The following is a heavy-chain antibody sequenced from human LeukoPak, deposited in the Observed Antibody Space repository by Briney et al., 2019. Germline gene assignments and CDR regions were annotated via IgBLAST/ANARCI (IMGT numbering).Heavy chain of an antibody. J-gene: IGHJ4*02. CDR3: ARKRYDDPYFFDY. D-gene: IGHD3-22*01. CDR1: GGSISSGDYY. V-gene: IGHV4-30-4*01. Sequence: TQTLSLTCTVSGGSISSGDYYWSWIRQPPGKGLEWIGYIYYSGTTYYNPSLKSRVTISVDTSKNQFSLKLNSVTAADTAVYYCARKRYDDPYFFDYWGQGTLVTVSS. CDR2: IYYSGTT.